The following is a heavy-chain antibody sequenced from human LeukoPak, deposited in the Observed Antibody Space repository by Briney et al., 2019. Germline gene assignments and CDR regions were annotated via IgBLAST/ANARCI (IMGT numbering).Heavy chain of an antibody. D-gene: IGHD1-1*01. CDR3: ARVGGTNYYYYGMDV. Sequence: SETLSLTCTVSGGSISNYYWAWIRQPPGKGLEWIAHIYYSGSTNYNPSLKSRVTISVDTSKNQFSLKLSSVTAADTAVYYCARVGGTNYYYYGMDVWGQGTTVTVSS. J-gene: IGHJ6*02. CDR2: IYYSGST. V-gene: IGHV4-59*01. CDR1: GGSISNYY.